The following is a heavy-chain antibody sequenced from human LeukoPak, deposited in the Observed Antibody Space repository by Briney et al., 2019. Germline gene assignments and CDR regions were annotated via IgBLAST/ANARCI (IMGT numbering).Heavy chain of an antibody. D-gene: IGHD3-10*02. CDR3: ARDRYYVPDY. J-gene: IGHJ4*02. CDR1: GFTFSSTW. V-gene: IGHV3-74*01. Sequence: GGSLRLSCAASGFTFSSTWMHWFRQGAGKGLVWVSRITSDGRTTIYADSVKSRFSISRDNAKNTLYLQMNSLRAEDTAVYYCARDRYYVPDYWGQGTLVTVSS. CDR2: ITSDGRTT.